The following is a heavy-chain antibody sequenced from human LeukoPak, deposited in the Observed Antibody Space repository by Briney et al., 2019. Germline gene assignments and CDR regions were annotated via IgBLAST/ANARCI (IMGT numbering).Heavy chain of an antibody. CDR3: ARDGDYSRSVYFDY. D-gene: IGHD4-11*01. CDR2: ISYDGSNK. Sequence: PGGSLRLSCAASGFTFSGYPIHWVRQAPGKGLEWVAVISYDGSNKYYADSVKGRFTISRDNSKNTLYLQMNSLRAEDTALFYCARDGDYSRSVYFDYWGQGILVTVSS. J-gene: IGHJ4*02. V-gene: IGHV3-30-3*01. CDR1: GFTFSGYP.